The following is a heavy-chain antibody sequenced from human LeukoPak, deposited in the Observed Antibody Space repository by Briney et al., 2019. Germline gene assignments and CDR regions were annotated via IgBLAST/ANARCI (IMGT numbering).Heavy chain of an antibody. V-gene: IGHV4-61*02. Sequence: PSETLSLTCTVSGGSISSGSYYWSWIRQPAGKGLEWIGRIYTSGSTNYNPSLKSRVTISVDTSKNQFSLKLSSVTAADTAVHYCARDMGQYCSGGSCYSNYYYYYMDVWGKGTTVTISS. D-gene: IGHD2-15*01. CDR2: IYTSGST. CDR3: ARDMGQYCSGGSCYSNYYYYYMDV. J-gene: IGHJ6*03. CDR1: GGSISSGSYY.